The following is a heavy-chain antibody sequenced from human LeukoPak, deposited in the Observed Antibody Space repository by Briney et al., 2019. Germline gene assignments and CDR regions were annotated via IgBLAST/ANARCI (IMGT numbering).Heavy chain of an antibody. D-gene: IGHD3-10*01. CDR3: ANDYRSGSFHDF. J-gene: IGHJ4*02. CDR2: IYYSGST. V-gene: IGHV4-59*01. CDR1: GGSISSYY. Sequence: SETLSLTCTVSGGSISSYYWSWIRQPPGKGLEWIGYIYYSGSTNYNPSLKSRVTISVDTSKNQFSLKLSSVTAADTAVYYCANDYRSGSFHDFWGQGTLVTVSS.